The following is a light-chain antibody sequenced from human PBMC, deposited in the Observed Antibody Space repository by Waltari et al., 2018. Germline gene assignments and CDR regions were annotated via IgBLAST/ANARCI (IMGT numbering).Light chain of an antibody. Sequence: EVVMTQSPLSLPVTLGQPASISCRSSQSLVFSDGNTYLNWSQQRPGQSPRRLIYQVSNRDSGVPDRFSGSGSGTDFTLKISRVEAEDVGVYYCMQGSYWPFTFGPGTKVDIK. CDR3: MQGSYWPFT. V-gene: IGKV2-30*01. J-gene: IGKJ3*01. CDR1: QSLVFSDGNTY. CDR2: QVS.